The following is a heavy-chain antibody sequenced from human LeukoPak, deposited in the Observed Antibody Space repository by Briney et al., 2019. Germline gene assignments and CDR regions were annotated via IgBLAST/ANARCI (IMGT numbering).Heavy chain of an antibody. CDR1: GFTVSNNY. V-gene: IGHV3-53*01. Sequence: GGSLRLSCAASGFTVSNNYMSWVRQAPGKGLEWVSVIYSGGSTYYADSVKGRFTISRDDSKNTLYLQMNSLRAGDTAVYYCARDSRQDYYDSSGYLWFAFDIWGQGTMVTVSS. D-gene: IGHD3-22*01. CDR3: ARDSRQDYYDSSGYLWFAFDI. CDR2: IYSGGST. J-gene: IGHJ3*02.